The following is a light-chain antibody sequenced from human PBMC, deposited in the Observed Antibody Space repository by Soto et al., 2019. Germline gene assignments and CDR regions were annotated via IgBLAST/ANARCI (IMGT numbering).Light chain of an antibody. Sequence: QLVLTQSSSASASLGSSVKLTCTLSSGHSNYIIAWHQQQPGKAPRYLMKIEATGGYSRGIGAPDRFSGSSSGADRYLTISNVQSADETAYYCETWDSNSVVFGGGTKLTVL. CDR3: ETWDSNSVV. CDR2: IEATGGY. CDR1: SGHSNYI. J-gene: IGLJ2*01. V-gene: IGLV4-60*03.